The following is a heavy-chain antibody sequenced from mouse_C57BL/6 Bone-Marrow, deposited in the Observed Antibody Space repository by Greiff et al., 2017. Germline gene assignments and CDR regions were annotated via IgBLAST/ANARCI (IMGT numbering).Heavy chain of an antibody. Sequence: VKLQESGAELVRPGASVTLSCKASGYTFTDYEMHWVKQTPVHGLEWIGAIDPETGGTAYNQKFKGKAILTADKSSSTAYMELRSLTSEDSAVYYCTGEYGNGLWFAYWGQGTLVTVSA. CDR2: IDPETGGT. J-gene: IGHJ3*01. CDR1: GYTFTDYE. V-gene: IGHV1-15*01. D-gene: IGHD2-1*01. CDR3: TGEYGNGLWFAY.